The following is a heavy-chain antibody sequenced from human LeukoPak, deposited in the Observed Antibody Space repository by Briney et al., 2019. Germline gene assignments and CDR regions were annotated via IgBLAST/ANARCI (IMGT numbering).Heavy chain of an antibody. CDR2: VFNTGST. CDR3: ARCHLGLQD. Sequence: PSETLSLTCTVSGASLTSYHWTWIRQPPGRRLEWIGYVFNTGSTKYNPSLASRVAISADTSKNQFSLKMSSVTAADTAVYYCARCHLGLQDWAQGTLVTVSS. CDR1: GASLTSYH. D-gene: IGHD7-27*01. V-gene: IGHV4-59*01. J-gene: IGHJ4*02.